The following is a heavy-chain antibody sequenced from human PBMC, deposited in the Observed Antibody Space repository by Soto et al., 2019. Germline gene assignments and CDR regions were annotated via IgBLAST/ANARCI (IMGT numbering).Heavy chain of an antibody. Sequence: PSATLSLTCAGSRGSISSNNWWSWVRQPPGKGLEGIGEIFHSGSTHYSPSLKSRVTISVDKSKKYFSLNLTSVTAADTAVYYCARVYSGSYSDSWGQGTLVTVS. D-gene: IGHD1-26*01. CDR2: IFHSGST. J-gene: IGHJ4*02. CDR1: RGSISSNNW. CDR3: ARVYSGSYSDS. V-gene: IGHV4-4*02.